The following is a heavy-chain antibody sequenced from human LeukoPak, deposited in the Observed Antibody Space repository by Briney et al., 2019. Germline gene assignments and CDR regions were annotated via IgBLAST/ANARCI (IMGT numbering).Heavy chain of an antibody. D-gene: IGHD2-2*01. CDR2: IKSKTDGGTT. J-gene: IGHJ4*02. Sequence: GGSLRLSCAASGFTFSNAWMSWVRQAPGKGLEWVGRIKSKTDGGTTDYAVPVKGRFTISRDDSKNTLYLQMNSLKTEDTAVYYCTTEACSRTSCYGEFDYWGQGTLVTVSS. V-gene: IGHV3-15*01. CDR1: GFTFSNAW. CDR3: TTEACSRTSCYGEFDY.